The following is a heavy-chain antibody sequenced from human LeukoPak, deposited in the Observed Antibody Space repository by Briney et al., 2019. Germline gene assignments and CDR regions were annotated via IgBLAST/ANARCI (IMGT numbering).Heavy chain of an antibody. Sequence: SETLSLTCTVSGYSISSGYYWGWIRQPPGKGLEWIGSIYHSGSTYYNPSLKSRVTISVDTSKNQFSLKLSSVTAADTAVYFCAREDYYNSGGYYLDYWGQGTLVTVSS. J-gene: IGHJ4*02. CDR3: AREDYYNSGGYYLDY. D-gene: IGHD3-22*01. CDR1: GYSISSGYY. CDR2: IYHSGST. V-gene: IGHV4-38-2*02.